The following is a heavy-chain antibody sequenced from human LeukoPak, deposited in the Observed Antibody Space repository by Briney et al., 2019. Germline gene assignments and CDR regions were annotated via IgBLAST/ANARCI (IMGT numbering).Heavy chain of an antibody. V-gene: IGHV1-18*01. D-gene: IGHD2-2*01. CDR3: ARLFMDQLEREDWFAP. Sequence: ASVKVSCKASGYTFTSYGISWVRQAPGQGLEWMGWISAYNGNTNYAQKLQGRVTMTTDTSTSTAYMELRSLRSDDTAVYYCARLFMDQLEREDWFAPWGQGTLVTVSS. CDR2: ISAYNGNT. J-gene: IGHJ5*02. CDR1: GYTFTSYG.